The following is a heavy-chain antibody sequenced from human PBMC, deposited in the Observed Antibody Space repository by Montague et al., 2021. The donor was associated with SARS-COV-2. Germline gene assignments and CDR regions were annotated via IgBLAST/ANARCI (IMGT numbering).Heavy chain of an antibody. V-gene: IGHV6-1*01. CDR2: TYYRSKWYN. CDR1: GDSVASNSAA. CDR3: AREGEWELQGPRHSAFYFAMDV. D-gene: IGHD1-26*01. Sequence: CAISGDSVASNSAAWIRIRQSPSRGLEWLARTYYRSKWYNEYAVXVKSRINIIPDTSKNHLSLQVNSVTPEDTAVYYCAREGEWELQGPRHSAFYFAMDVWGQGTSVTVSS. J-gene: IGHJ6*02.